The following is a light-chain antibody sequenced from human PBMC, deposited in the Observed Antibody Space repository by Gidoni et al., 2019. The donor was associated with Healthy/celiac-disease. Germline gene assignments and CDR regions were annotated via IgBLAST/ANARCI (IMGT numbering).Light chain of an antibody. CDR1: NIGSKS. J-gene: IGLJ1*01. Sequence: SYVLTHPPSVSVAPGKTARITCGGNNIGSKSVHWYQQKPGQAPVLVIYYDSARPSGIPERFSGSNSGSTATLTISRVEAGDEADYYCQVWDSSSDHHYVFGTGTKVTVL. CDR3: QVWDSSSDHHYV. CDR2: YDS. V-gene: IGLV3-21*04.